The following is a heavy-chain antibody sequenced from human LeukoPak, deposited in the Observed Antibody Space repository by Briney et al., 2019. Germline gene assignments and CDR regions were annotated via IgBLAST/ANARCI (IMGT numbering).Heavy chain of an antibody. D-gene: IGHD4-17*01. V-gene: IGHV3-9*01. J-gene: IGHJ4*02. Sequence: PGGSLRLSCAASGFTFDDYGMHWVRQAPGKGLEWVSGINWNSSTIAYADSVRGRFTFSRDNAKNSLYLHMNSLRAEDTAFYYCARDYADYGHATFDYWGQGTLVTVSS. CDR2: INWNSSTI. CDR1: GFTFDDYG. CDR3: ARDYADYGHATFDY.